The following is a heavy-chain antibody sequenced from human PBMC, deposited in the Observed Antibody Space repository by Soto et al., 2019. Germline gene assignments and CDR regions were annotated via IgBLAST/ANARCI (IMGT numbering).Heavy chain of an antibody. V-gene: IGHV4-31*03. CDR2: IYYSGST. CDR3: AREWVVAKGNWFDP. Sequence: QVQLQESGPGLVKPSQTLSLTCTVSGGSISSGGYYWSWIRQHPGKGPEWIGYIYYSGSTYYNPSLKSRVTISVDTSKNQFSLKLSSVTAADTAVYYCAREWVVAKGNWFDPWGQGTLVTVSS. D-gene: IGHD2-15*01. J-gene: IGHJ5*02. CDR1: GGSISSGGYY.